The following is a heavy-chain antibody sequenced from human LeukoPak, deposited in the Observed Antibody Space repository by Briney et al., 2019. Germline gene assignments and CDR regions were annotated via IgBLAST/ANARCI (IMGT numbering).Heavy chain of an antibody. D-gene: IGHD3-10*01. CDR3: AKVGAMVRGPYYYYYYYMDV. CDR2: ISNSDNST. CDR1: GFSFSIHD. V-gene: IGHV3-23*01. Sequence: GGSLRLSCAASGFSFSIHDMTWVRQAPGKGLEWVSTISNSDNSTYYADSVKGRFAFSRDNSKNTLFLQMNSLRAEDTAVYYCAKVGAMVRGPYYYYYYYMDVWGKGTTVTISS. J-gene: IGHJ6*03.